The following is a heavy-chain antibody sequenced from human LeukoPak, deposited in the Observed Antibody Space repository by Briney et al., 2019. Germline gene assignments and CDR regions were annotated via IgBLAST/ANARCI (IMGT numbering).Heavy chain of an antibody. V-gene: IGHV3-74*01. Sequence: PGGSLRLSCAASGFTFSSYWMHWVRQAPGKGLVWVSRINSDGSSTSYADSVKGRFTISRDNAKNTLYLQMNSLRAEDTAVYYCARAIPDRGYSYGYYYYYGMGVWGQGTTVTVSS. CDR2: INSDGSST. J-gene: IGHJ6*02. D-gene: IGHD5-18*01. CDR3: ARAIPDRGYSYGYYYYYGMGV. CDR1: GFTFSSYW.